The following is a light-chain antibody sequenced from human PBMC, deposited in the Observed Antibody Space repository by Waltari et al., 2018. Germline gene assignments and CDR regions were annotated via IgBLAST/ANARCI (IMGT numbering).Light chain of an antibody. V-gene: IGKV1-5*03. CDR1: QNIDMW. J-gene: IGKJ2*01. Sequence: IQMTLSPSSLSASVGDRVNITCRASQNIDMWLAWYQQKGAKAPKLLVQRASSLETGVPPRFRGNGSETEFTLTISYLKPDDFATYYCQQYKTYSTFGQGTRLEI. CDR3: QQYKTYST. CDR2: RAS.